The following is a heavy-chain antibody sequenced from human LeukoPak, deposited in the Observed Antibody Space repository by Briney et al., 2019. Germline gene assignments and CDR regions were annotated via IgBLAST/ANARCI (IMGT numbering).Heavy chain of an antibody. CDR3: ARSSAAAGPTQNWFDP. V-gene: IGHV4-39*01. Sequence: SETLSLTCSVSGGSLTYTSHYWGWIRQPPGKGLEWIGSIHYSGDTYYKPSLRSRVTISVDTSKNQFSLKVTSVTAADTAVYYCARSSAAAGPTQNWFDPWGQGTLVTVPS. CDR2: IHYSGDT. J-gene: IGHJ5*02. CDR1: GGSLTYTSHY. D-gene: IGHD6-13*01.